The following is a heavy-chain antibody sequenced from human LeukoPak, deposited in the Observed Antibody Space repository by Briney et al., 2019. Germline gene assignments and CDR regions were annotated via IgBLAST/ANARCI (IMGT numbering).Heavy chain of an antibody. D-gene: IGHD1-26*01. CDR3: ASQFYSGSYYGWFDP. CDR2: INHSGST. Sequence: SETLSLTCAVYGGSFSGYYWSWIRQPPGKGLEWIGEINHSGSTNYNPSLKSRVTISVDTSKNQFSLKLSSVTAADTAVYYCASQFYSGSYYGWFDPWGQGTLVTVSS. CDR1: GGSFSGYY. J-gene: IGHJ5*02. V-gene: IGHV4-34*01.